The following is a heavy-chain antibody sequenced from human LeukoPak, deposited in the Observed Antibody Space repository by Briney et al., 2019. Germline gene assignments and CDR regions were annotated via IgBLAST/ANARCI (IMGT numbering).Heavy chain of an antibody. CDR2: IYYSGST. Sequence: SETLSLTCTVSGGSISSSSYYWGWIRQPPGKGLEWIGSIYYSGSTYYNPSLKSRVTISVDTSKNQFSLKLSSVTAADTAVYYCARQARTENSVGYYYDSSGYYPSYFDYWGQGTLVTVSS. CDR3: ARQARTENSVGYYYDSSGYYPSYFDY. J-gene: IGHJ4*02. V-gene: IGHV4-39*01. CDR1: GGSISSSSYY. D-gene: IGHD3-22*01.